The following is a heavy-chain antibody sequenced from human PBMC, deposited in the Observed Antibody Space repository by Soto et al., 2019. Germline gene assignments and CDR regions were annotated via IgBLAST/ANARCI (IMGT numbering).Heavy chain of an antibody. Sequence: QVQLVQSGAEVKKPGSSVKVSCKASGGTFSSYAITWVRQAPGQGLEWMGGIIPIFGTANYAHKFQGRVTITADESTSTADMELSSLRSEDTAVYYCARGRIAAALENWGQGTLVTVSS. J-gene: IGHJ4*02. CDR3: ARGRIAAALEN. CDR2: IIPIFGTA. V-gene: IGHV1-69*12. CDR1: GGTFSSYA. D-gene: IGHD6-13*01.